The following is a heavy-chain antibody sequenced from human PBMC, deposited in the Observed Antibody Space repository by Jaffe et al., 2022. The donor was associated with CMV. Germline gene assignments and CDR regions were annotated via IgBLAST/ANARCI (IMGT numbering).Heavy chain of an antibody. D-gene: IGHD2-8*02. Sequence: EVQLVESGGGLVKPGGSLRVSCAASGFTFTDAWMSWVRQAPGRGLEWVGHIKSKTDGGTTDYAAPVKGRFTISRDDSKNTLYLQMNSLKTEDTAVYYCSTEGLLLVNVFDYWGQGALVTVSS. V-gene: IGHV3-15*05. CDR2: IKSKTDGGTT. CDR1: GFTFTDAW. CDR3: STEGLLLVNVFDY. J-gene: IGHJ4*02.